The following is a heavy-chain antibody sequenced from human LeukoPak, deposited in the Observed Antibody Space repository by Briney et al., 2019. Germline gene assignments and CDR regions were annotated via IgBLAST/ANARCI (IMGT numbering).Heavy chain of an antibody. Sequence: PGRSLRLSCAASGFTFSSYGMHWVRQAPGKGLEWVAVISYDGSNKYYADSVKGRFTISRDNAKNSLYLQMNSLRAEDTAVYYCARDVMVATLDWGQGTLVTVSS. V-gene: IGHV3-30*03. CDR1: GFTFSSYG. CDR3: ARDVMVATLD. D-gene: IGHD2-15*01. J-gene: IGHJ4*02. CDR2: ISYDGSNK.